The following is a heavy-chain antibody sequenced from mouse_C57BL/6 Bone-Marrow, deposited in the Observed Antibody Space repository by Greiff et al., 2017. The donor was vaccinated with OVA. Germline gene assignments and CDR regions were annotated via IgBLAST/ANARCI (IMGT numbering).Heavy chain of an antibody. Sequence: EVKLMESGPELVKPGASVKISCKASGYSFTGYYMNWVKQSPEKSLEWIGEINPSTGGTTYNQKFKAKATLTVDKSSSTAYMQLKSLTSEDSAVYYGARSGIYYGNFYWYFDVWGTGTTVTVSS. CDR2: INPSTGGT. J-gene: IGHJ1*03. V-gene: IGHV1-42*01. D-gene: IGHD2-1*01. CDR1: GYSFTGYY. CDR3: ARSGIYYGNFYWYFDV.